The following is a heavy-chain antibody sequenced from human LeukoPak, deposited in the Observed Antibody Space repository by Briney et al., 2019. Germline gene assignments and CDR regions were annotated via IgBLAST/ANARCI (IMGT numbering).Heavy chain of an antibody. J-gene: IGHJ4*02. D-gene: IGHD3-22*01. CDR3: AREDSSGFPLFDY. CDR2: IYYSGST. Sequence: SETLSLTCAVSGGSISSGDYYWSWIRQPPGKGLEWIGYIYYSGSTYYNPSLKSRVTISVDTSKNQFSLKLSSVTAADTAVYYCAREDSSGFPLFDYWGQGTLVTVSS. V-gene: IGHV4-30-4*01. CDR1: GGSISSGDYY.